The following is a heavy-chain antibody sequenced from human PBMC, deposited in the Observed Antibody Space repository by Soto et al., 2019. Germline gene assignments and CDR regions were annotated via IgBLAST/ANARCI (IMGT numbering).Heavy chain of an antibody. CDR3: ARGGVSTRTFDY. CDR1: GYNFAGSW. CDR2: IYPSDSDT. D-gene: IGHD3-3*01. J-gene: IGHJ4*02. V-gene: IGHV5-51*01. Sequence: SCKGSGYNFAGSWIAWVRQMPGKGLELMGIIYPSDSDTRYRPSFQGQVTISADKSISSAYLQWSSLRASDTAMYYCARGGVSTRTFDYWGQGTPVTVSS.